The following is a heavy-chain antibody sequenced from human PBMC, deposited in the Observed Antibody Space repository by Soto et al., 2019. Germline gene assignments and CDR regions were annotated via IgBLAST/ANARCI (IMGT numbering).Heavy chain of an antibody. CDR1: GGSISRSSW. CDR2: ILHSGST. V-gene: IGHV4-4*02. D-gene: IGHD6-19*01. CDR3: AQDGRIEVAGWRRGFNWFDP. J-gene: IGHJ5*02. Sequence: QMQLQESGPGLVRPSGTLSLTCVVSGGSISRSSWWTWVRQPPGQGLEWIGEILHSGSTNYNPSPKSRVSMSVAKSKSQFALLRSSVTAADTAVYYCAQDGRIEVAGWRRGFNWFDPWGQGTLVTVSS.